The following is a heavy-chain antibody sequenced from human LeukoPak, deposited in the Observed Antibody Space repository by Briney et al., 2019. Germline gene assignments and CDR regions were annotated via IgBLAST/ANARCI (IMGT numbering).Heavy chain of an antibody. Sequence: GGSLRLSCAASGFTFSSYAMSWVRQAPGKGLEWVSAISGSGGSTYYADYVKGRFTISRDNSKNTLYLQMNSLRAEDTAVYYCAKERPQGSYADDAFDIWGQGTMVTVSS. CDR1: GFTFSSYA. CDR3: AKERPQGSYADDAFDI. J-gene: IGHJ3*02. D-gene: IGHD1-26*01. CDR2: ISGSGGST. V-gene: IGHV3-23*01.